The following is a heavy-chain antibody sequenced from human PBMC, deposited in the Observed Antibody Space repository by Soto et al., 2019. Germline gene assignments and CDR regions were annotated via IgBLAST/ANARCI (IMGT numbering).Heavy chain of an antibody. D-gene: IGHD2-2*01. Sequence: QITLKESGPTLVKPTQTLTLTCTFSGFSLSTSGVGVGWIRQPPGKALEWLALIYWDDDKRYSPSLKSRLTLTKDTSKNQVVLTMTNMDPVDTAPYYCAHSGPSSEDIVVVPAARGGWFDPWGQGTLVTVSS. J-gene: IGHJ5*02. CDR2: IYWDDDK. V-gene: IGHV2-5*02. CDR1: GFSLSTSGVG. CDR3: AHSGPSSEDIVVVPAARGGWFDP.